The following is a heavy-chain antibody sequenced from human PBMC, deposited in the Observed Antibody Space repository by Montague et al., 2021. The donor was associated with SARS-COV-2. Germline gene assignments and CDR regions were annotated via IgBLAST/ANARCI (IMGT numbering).Heavy chain of an antibody. Sequence: PALVKPTQTLTLTCTFSGFSLSTSGMCVSWIRQPPRKALEWLALIDWDDDKYYSTSLKTRLTISKDTSKNQVVLTMTNMDPVDTATYYCARSLLWFGELNAFDIWGQGTMVTVSS. D-gene: IGHD3-10*01. V-gene: IGHV2-70*01. J-gene: IGHJ3*02. CDR3: ARSLLWFGELNAFDI. CDR1: GFSLSTSGMC. CDR2: IDWDDDK.